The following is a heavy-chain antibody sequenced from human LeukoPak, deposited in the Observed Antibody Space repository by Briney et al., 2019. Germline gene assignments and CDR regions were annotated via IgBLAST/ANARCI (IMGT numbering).Heavy chain of an antibody. J-gene: IGHJ3*02. Sequence: GESLKISCQGSGYSFTSYWIGWVRQMPGKGLEWMGNIYPADSETRYSPSFQGQVTISADKSISTAYLQWSSLKASDTAMYYCATTLYSGIYGDAFDIWGQGTMVTVSS. CDR3: ATTLYSGIYGDAFDI. V-gene: IGHV5-51*01. CDR1: GYSFTSYW. D-gene: IGHD1-26*01. CDR2: IYPADSET.